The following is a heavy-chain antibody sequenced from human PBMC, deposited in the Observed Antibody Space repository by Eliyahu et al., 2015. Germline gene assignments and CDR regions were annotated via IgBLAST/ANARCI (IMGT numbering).Heavy chain of an antibody. V-gene: IGHV3-53*01. D-gene: IGHD3-22*01. CDR2: IYGGGST. Sequence: EVQLVESGGGLIQPGGSLRLSCAASGFTVNSNFMSWVRQAPGKGLXWFSVIYGGGSTYYADSVKGRFTISRDNSKNTLYLQMNSLRAEDTAVYYCARGPPNYYDTSGPFDYWGQGTLVTVSS. CDR1: GFTVNSNF. J-gene: IGHJ4*02. CDR3: ARGPPNYYDTSGPFDY.